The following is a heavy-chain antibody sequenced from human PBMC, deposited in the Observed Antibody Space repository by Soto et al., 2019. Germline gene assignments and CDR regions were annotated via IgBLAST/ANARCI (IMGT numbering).Heavy chain of an antibody. Sequence: GASVKVSCKPSGYRFASISYGITWVRQAPGQGLEWMGWINTYDGKTYYAQKVQGRATMTIDTSTSTAYMELRSLRSDDTAVYYCARGITFGGVLNGMDVWGQGTTVTVSS. J-gene: IGHJ6*02. CDR3: ARGITFGGVLNGMDV. D-gene: IGHD3-16*01. V-gene: IGHV1-18*01. CDR2: INTYDGKT. CDR1: GYRFASISYG.